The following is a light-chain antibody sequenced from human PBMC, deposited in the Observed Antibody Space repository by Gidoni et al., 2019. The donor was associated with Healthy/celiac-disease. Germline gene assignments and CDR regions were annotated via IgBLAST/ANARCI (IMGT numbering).Light chain of an antibody. J-gene: IGKJ1*01. V-gene: IGKV1-33*01. Sequence: DIQMTQSPSSLSASVGDIVTITCQASQDISNYLNWYQQKPGKAPKLLIYDASNLEKGVPSRFSGSGSGTDFTLTISSLQHEDIATYYCQQYDNLPRTFGQGTKVEIK. CDR1: QDISNY. CDR2: DAS. CDR3: QQYDNLPRT.